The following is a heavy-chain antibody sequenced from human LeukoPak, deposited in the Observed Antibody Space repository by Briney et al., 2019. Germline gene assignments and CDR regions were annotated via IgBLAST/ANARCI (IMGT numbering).Heavy chain of an antibody. CDR3: SRENGAFSPFGY. V-gene: IGHV4-4*02. Sequence: SETLSLTCGVSGDSISNTNWWSWVRQPPGQGLEWIGEISLTGLTNYNPSLESRVSVSLDKSKNQLSLNLTSVTAADTAVYYCSRENGAFSPFGYWGQGTLVTVPS. CDR1: GDSISNTNW. D-gene: IGHD2-8*01. CDR2: ISLTGLT. J-gene: IGHJ4*02.